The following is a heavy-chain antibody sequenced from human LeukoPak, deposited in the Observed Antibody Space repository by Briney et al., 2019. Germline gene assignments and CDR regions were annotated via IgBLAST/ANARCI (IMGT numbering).Heavy chain of an antibody. V-gene: IGHV1-46*01. CDR3: ARVRWSFRDKAFDI. J-gene: IGHJ3*02. CDR1: GYTFTSYY. Sequence: ASVKVSCKASGYTFTSYYMHWVRQAPGQGLEWMGIINPSGGSTSYAQKFQGRVTITRNTSISTAYMELSSLRSEDTAVYYCARVRWSFRDKAFDIWGQGTMVTVSS. D-gene: IGHD4-23*01. CDR2: INPSGGST.